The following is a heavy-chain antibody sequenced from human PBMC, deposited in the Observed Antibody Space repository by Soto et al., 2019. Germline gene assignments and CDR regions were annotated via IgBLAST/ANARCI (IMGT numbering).Heavy chain of an antibody. CDR2: IYYSGGT. CDR3: ARKDSGYADYMDG. J-gene: IGHJ6*03. CDR1: GGSISRGGYY. V-gene: IGHV4-31*03. Sequence: QVQLQESCPGLVKPSQTLSLTCTVSGGSISRGGYYWSWIRQHPGKGLEWIGYIYYSGGTYYNPSLKSRVTISVDTSENQFALRLSSVTAADTAVYYCARKDSGYADYMDGWGKGTTVTVSS. D-gene: IGHD5-12*01.